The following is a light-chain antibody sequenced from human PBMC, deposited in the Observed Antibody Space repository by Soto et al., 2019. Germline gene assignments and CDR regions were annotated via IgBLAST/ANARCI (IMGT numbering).Light chain of an antibody. Sequence: QSVLTQPASVSGSPGQSITISCTGSYKYVSWYQQHPGKAPKFMIYEVSNRPSGVSNRFSGSKSGNTASLTISGLQAEDEADYYCNSFTTSSTYVFGTGTKVPS. J-gene: IGLJ1*01. CDR2: EVS. CDR1: YKY. V-gene: IGLV2-14*01. CDR3: NSFTTSSTYV.